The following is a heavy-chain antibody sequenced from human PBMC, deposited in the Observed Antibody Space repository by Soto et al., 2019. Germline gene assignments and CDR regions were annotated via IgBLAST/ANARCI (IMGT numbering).Heavy chain of an antibody. D-gene: IGHD6-13*01. CDR1: GFTFSTST. CDR3: AKSRLGYSSSFADY. CDR2: ISGSGGST. J-gene: IGHJ4*02. Sequence: GGSLRLSCAASGFTFSTSTVNWVRQAPGQGLEWVSAISGSGGSTYYADSVKGRFTISRDNSKNTLYLQMNSLRAEDTAVYYCAKSRLGYSSSFADYWGQGTLVTVYS. V-gene: IGHV3-23*01.